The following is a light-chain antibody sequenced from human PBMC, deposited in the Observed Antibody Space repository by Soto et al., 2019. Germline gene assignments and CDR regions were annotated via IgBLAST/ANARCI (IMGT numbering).Light chain of an antibody. Sequence: DIQMTQSPSTLSASVGYRVTITCRASQSISSWLAWYQQKPGKAPRLLIYDASTLESGVPSRFSGSGSGTEFTLTISSLQPDDFATYYCQQYNSYLTFGGGTTVDIK. CDR2: DAS. CDR3: QQYNSYLT. CDR1: QSISSW. V-gene: IGKV1-5*01. J-gene: IGKJ4*01.